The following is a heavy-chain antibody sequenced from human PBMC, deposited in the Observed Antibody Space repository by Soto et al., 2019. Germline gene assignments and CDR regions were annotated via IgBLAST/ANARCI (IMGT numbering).Heavy chain of an antibody. CDR2: ISAYNGNT. Sequence: ASLKVSSKPSGYTSTSYGINWVRQAPGQGLEWMGWISAYNGNTNYAQKLQGRVTMATDTSTSTAYMELRSLRSDDTAVYYCARVPHIVVVTAIPTYYYYGMDVWGQGTKVTVSS. J-gene: IGHJ6*02. D-gene: IGHD2-21*02. V-gene: IGHV1-18*01. CDR3: ARVPHIVVVTAIPTYYYYGMDV. CDR1: GYTSTSYG.